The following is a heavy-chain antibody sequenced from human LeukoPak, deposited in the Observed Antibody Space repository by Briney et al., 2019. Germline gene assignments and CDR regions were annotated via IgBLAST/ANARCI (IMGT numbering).Heavy chain of an antibody. V-gene: IGHV1-69*13. CDR2: IIPIFGTA. CDR3: ARDGAHYYDSSGYYPI. D-gene: IGHD3-22*01. Sequence: SVTVSCKASGGTFSSYAISWVRQAPGQGLEWMGGIIPIFGTANYAQKFQGRVTITADESTSTAYMELSSLRSEDTAVYYCARDGAHYYDSSGYYPIWGQGTLVTVSS. J-gene: IGHJ4*02. CDR1: GGTFSSYA.